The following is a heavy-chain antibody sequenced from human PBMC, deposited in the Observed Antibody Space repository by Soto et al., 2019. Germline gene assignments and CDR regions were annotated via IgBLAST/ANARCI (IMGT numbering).Heavy chain of an antibody. Sequence: HPGGSLRLSCAASGFTFTNYPMAWVRQAPAKGLEWVSTISGSGGSTSYADSVKGRFTISRDNSKNTVYLQMNSLRVEDTAVYYCAKRPLKFEGSYFDYWGQGTLVTVSS. CDR2: ISGSGGST. CDR3: AKRPLKFEGSYFDY. J-gene: IGHJ4*02. CDR1: GFTFTNYP. V-gene: IGHV3-23*01. D-gene: IGHD3-10*01.